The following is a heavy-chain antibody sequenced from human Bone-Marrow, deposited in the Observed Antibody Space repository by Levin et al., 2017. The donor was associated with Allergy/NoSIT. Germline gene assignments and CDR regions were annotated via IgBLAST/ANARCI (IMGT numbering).Heavy chain of an antibody. D-gene: IGHD3-22*01. J-gene: IGHJ4*02. CDR3: ARDLYDSRGDFRRGDY. CDR2: IDGSGSNT. Sequence: PGESLKISCEVSRFNFDTYVMSWVRQVPGKGLQWVSAIDGSGSNTYYADTVKGRFTISRDNSKNTVFLQMNSLRAEDTAIYYCARDLYDSRGDFRRGDYWGQGTLVTVSS. CDR1: RFNFDTYV. V-gene: IGHV3-23*01.